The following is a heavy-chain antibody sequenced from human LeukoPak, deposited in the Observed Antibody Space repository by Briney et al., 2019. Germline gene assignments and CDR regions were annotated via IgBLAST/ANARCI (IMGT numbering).Heavy chain of an antibody. J-gene: IGHJ4*02. CDR1: GFTFSSYS. CDR3: ARERSGSSAFDY. V-gene: IGHV3-48*01. Sequence: PGGSLRLSCAASGFTFSSYSMNWVRQAPGKGLEWISYISSSSSTIYYADSVKGRFTISRDSAKNSLYLQMNSLRGEDTAVYYCARERSGSSAFDYWGQGTLVTVSS. CDR2: ISSSSSTI. D-gene: IGHD1-26*01.